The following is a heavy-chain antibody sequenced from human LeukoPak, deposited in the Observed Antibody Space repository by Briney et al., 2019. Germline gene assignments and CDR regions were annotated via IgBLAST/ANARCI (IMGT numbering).Heavy chain of an antibody. CDR1: GYSFTSYW. J-gene: IGHJ3*02. CDR2: IYPGDSDT. Sequence: GESLKISCKGSGYSFTSYWIGWVRQMPGKGREWMGIIYPGDSDTRYSPSFQGQVTISADKSISTAYLQWSSLKASDTAMYYCARAPPYYYDSSGYYGLDAFDIWGQGTMVTVSS. D-gene: IGHD3-22*01. V-gene: IGHV5-51*01. CDR3: ARAPPYYYDSSGYYGLDAFDI.